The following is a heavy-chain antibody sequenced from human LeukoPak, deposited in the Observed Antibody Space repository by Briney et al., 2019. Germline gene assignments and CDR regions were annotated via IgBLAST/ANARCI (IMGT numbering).Heavy chain of an antibody. CDR2: IYYSGST. V-gene: IGHV4-34*01. CDR1: GGSFNGYY. Sequence: PSETLSLTCAVYGGSFNGYYWSWIRQPPGKGLEWIGSIYYSGSTYYNPSLKSRVTISVDTSKNQFSLKLSSVTAADTAVYYCARVGTRNYYMDVWGKGTTVTVSS. J-gene: IGHJ6*03. CDR3: ARVGTRNYYMDV.